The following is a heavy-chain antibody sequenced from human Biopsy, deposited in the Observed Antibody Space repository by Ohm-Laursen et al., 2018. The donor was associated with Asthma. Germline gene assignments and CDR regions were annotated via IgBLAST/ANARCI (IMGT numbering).Heavy chain of an antibody. CDR2: ISSSSSYI. J-gene: IGHJ4*02. CDR3: ARDGTDMNEAMPKDY. Sequence: GSPRLSCAAPGFTFSSYSMNWVRQAPGKGLEWVSSISSSSSYIYYADSVKGRFTISRDNAKNSLYLQMNSLRAEDTAVYYCARDGTDMNEAMPKDYWGQGTLVTVSS. V-gene: IGHV3-21*01. CDR1: GFTFSSYS. D-gene: IGHD2-2*01.